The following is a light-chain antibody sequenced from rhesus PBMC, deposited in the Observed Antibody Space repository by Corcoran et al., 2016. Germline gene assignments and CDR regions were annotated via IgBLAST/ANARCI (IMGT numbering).Light chain of an antibody. J-gene: IGLJ6*01. V-gene: IGLV7-76*01. CDR1: TGAVTSGNY. CDR2: NTD. CDR3: LLYCSGDHV. Sequence: QAVVTQEPSLTVSPGGTVTLTCGSSTGAVTSGNYAHWFQQKPGQAPRGLIYNTDNKHSWTPVRFSGSTAGGKAALTLSGAQPEDEAEYYCLLYCSGDHVFGSGTKLTVL.